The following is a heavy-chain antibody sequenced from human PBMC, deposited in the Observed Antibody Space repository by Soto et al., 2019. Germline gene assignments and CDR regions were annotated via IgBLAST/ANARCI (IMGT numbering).Heavy chain of an antibody. J-gene: IGHJ4*02. CDR3: AKQSVQTGSGWSSPVDY. D-gene: IGHD6-19*01. V-gene: IGHV3-23*01. CDR2: ISGSGGST. Sequence: GGSLGISCAASGLTFSSYAMSWVRQAQGKGREWVSAISGSGGSTYYADSVKGRFTISRDNSKNTLYLQMNSLRAEDTAVYYCAKQSVQTGSGWSSPVDYWGQGTLVTVSS. CDR1: GLTFSSYA.